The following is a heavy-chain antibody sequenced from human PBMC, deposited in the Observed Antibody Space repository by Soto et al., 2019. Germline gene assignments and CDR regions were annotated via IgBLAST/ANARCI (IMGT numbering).Heavy chain of an antibody. CDR2: INAYNGKT. J-gene: IGHJ4*02. V-gene: IGHV1-18*01. CDR3: ARVKSVGGGKYYFDC. Sequence: QVQLVQSGAEVKKPGASVKGSCKASGYTFTSYGISWVRQAPGQGLEWMGWINAYNGKTQYAQKLQGRVTMTTDTSTSTAYMELRSLRSDDTAVYYCARVKSVGGGKYYFDCWGQGTLVTVSS. D-gene: IGHD3-16*01. CDR1: GYTFTSYG.